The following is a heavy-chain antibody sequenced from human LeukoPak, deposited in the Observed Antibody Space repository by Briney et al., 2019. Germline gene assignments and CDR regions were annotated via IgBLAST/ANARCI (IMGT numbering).Heavy chain of an antibody. CDR1: GFTFDDYA. D-gene: IGHD6-19*01. J-gene: IGHJ4*02. CDR2: ISWNSGSI. V-gene: IGHV3-9*01. CDR3: AKDMGTGIAVAATNFDY. Sequence: PGRSLRLSCTVSGFTFDDYAMHWVRQAPGKGLEWVSGISWNSGSIGYADSVKGRFTISRDNAKNSLYLQMNSLRAEDTALYYCAKDMGTGIAVAATNFDYWGQGTLVTVSS.